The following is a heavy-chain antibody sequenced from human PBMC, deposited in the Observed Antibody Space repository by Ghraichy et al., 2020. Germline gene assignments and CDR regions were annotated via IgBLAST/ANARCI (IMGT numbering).Heavy chain of an antibody. J-gene: IGHJ4*02. D-gene: IGHD2-2*01. CDR2: IYYSGST. CDR1: GGSVSSGSYY. CDR3: ARISSRGAGFDY. Sequence: SETLSLSCTVSGGSVSSGSYYWSWIRQPPGRGLEWIGYIYYSGSTNYNPSLKSRVTISVDTSKNQFSLNLSSVTAADTAVYYCARISSRGAGFDYWGQGILVTVTS. V-gene: IGHV4-61*01.